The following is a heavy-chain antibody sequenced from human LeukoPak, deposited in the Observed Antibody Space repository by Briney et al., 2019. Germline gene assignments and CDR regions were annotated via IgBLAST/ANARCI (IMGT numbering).Heavy chain of an antibody. V-gene: IGHV3-23*01. CDR3: AKDFGAEGYCSGGSCPDAFDI. CDR1: GFTFSSYA. CDR2: IRGSGGST. D-gene: IGHD2-15*01. Sequence: LAGGSLRLSCAASGFTFSSYAMSWVRQAPGKGLEWVSAIRGSGGSTYYAASVKGRFTISRDNSKNTLYLQMNSLRAEDTAVYYCAKDFGAEGYCSGGSCPDAFDIWGQRTMVTVSS. J-gene: IGHJ3*02.